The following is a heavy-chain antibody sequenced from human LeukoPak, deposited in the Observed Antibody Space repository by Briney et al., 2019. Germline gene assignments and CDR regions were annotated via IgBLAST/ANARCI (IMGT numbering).Heavy chain of an antibody. J-gene: IGHJ4*02. D-gene: IGHD5-24*01. CDR3: AKSGYNRFDY. CDR2: ISGSGSGGST. CDR1: GFTFSSSA. Sequence: GGSLRLSCAASGFTFSSSAMSWVRQAPGKGLEWVSSISGSGSGGSTYYADSVKGRFTISRDNSKNTLYLQMNSLIGEDTAVYYCAKSGYNRFDYWGQGTRVTVSS. V-gene: IGHV3-23*01.